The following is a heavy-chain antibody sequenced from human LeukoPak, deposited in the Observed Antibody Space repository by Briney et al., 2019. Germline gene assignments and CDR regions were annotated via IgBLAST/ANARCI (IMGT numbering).Heavy chain of an antibody. V-gene: IGHV3-30*02. J-gene: IGHJ4*02. CDR3: AKESRRRRAYFDY. CDR2: IRYDGSNK. Sequence: GGSLRLSCAASGFTFSSYGMHWVRQAPGKGLEWVAFIRYDGSNKYYADSVKGRFTISRDNSKNTLYLQMNSLRAEDTAVYYCAKESRRRRAYFDYWGQGTLVTVSS. CDR1: GFTFSSYG.